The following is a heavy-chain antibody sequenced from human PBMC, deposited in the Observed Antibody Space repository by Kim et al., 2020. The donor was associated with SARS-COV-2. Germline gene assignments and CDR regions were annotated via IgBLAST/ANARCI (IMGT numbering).Heavy chain of an antibody. D-gene: IGHD5-18*01. J-gene: IGHJ4*02. CDR1: GFTFGDYA. V-gene: IGHV3-49*03. CDR3: TRFGQITWIQLWPFDY. CDR2: IRSKAYGGTT. Sequence: GGSLRLSCTASGFTFGDYAMSWFRQAPGKGLEWVGFIRSKAYGGTTEYAASVKGRFTISRDDSKSIAYLQMNSLKTEDTAVYYCTRFGQITWIQLWPFDYWGQGTLVTVSS.